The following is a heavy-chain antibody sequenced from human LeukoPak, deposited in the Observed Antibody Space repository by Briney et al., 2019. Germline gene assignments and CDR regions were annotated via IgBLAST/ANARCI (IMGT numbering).Heavy chain of an antibody. Sequence: SVKVSCKASGGTFSSYAISWVRQAPGQGLEWMGGIIPIFGTANYAQKFQGRVTITADESTSTAYMELSSLRSEDTAVYYCAREAPLPGPCGRAWFDPWGQGTLVTVSS. V-gene: IGHV1-69*13. CDR1: GGTFSSYA. J-gene: IGHJ5*02. CDR3: AREAPLPGPCGRAWFDP. CDR2: IIPIFGTA. D-gene: IGHD1-14*01.